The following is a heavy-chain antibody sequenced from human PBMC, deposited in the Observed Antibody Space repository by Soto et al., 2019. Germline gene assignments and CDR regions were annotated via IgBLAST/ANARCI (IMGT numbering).Heavy chain of an antibody. CDR3: ARESYYGSGATVVGY. J-gene: IGHJ4*02. Sequence: XETLSLTCTVSGGSISNFYWSWIRQPPGKGLEWIGYIYYSGTTSYNPSLNSRVTISVDTSKNQFSLKLNSVTAADTAVYYCARESYYGSGATVVGYWGLGTLVTVSS. D-gene: IGHD3-10*01. CDR1: GGSISNFY. CDR2: IYYSGTT. V-gene: IGHV4-59*01.